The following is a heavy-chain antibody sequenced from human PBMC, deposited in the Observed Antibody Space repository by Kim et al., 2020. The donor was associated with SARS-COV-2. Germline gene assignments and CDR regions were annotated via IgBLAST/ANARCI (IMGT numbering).Heavy chain of an antibody. J-gene: IGHJ6*01. CDR1: TFTSYS. CDR2: INTTTGNP. D-gene: IGHD3-3*01. Sequence: TFTSYSMNWVRQAPGQGLEWMGWINTTTGNPTYAQGFTGRFVFSLDTSVSTAYLQISSLKAEDTAVYYCARDHRDTIFGVVIGFYYGMDV. V-gene: IGHV7-4-1*02. CDR3: ARDHRDTIFGVVIGFYYGMDV.